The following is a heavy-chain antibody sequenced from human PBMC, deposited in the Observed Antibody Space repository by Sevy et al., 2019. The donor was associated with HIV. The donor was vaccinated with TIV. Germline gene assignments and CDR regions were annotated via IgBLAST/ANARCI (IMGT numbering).Heavy chain of an antibody. Sequence: SETLSLTCTVSGGSISSSSYYWGWIRQPPGKGLEWIGSIYYSGSTYYNPSLKSRVTISVDTSKNQFSLKLSSVTAADTAVYYCARQSGSSWYVAFDIWGQGTMVTVSS. CDR1: GGSISSSSYY. V-gene: IGHV4-39*01. CDR2: IYYSGST. D-gene: IGHD6-13*01. CDR3: ARQSGSSWYVAFDI. J-gene: IGHJ3*02.